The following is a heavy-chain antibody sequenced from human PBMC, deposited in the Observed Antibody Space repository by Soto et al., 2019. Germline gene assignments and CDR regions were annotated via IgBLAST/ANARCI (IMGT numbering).Heavy chain of an antibody. J-gene: IGHJ3*02. V-gene: IGHV3-30*18. CDR2: ISYDGSNK. D-gene: IGHD3-10*01. Sequence: QVQLVESGGGVVQPGRSLRLSCAASGFTFSSYGMHWVRQAPGKGLEWVAVISYDGSNKYYADSVKGRFTISRDNSKKTLYLQMNSLRAEDTAVYYCAKDWLGDYDAFDIWGQGTMVTVSS. CDR3: AKDWLGDYDAFDI. CDR1: GFTFSSYG.